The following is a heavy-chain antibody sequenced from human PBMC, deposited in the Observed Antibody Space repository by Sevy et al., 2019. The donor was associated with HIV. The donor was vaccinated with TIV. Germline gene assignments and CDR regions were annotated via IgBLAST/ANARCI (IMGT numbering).Heavy chain of an antibody. J-gene: IGHJ2*01. CDR1: GFTFSTYW. V-gene: IGHV3-7*03. CDR2: IKQEGNEK. Sequence: GGSLRLSCAASGFTFSTYWMSWVRQAPGKGLEWVANIKQEGNEKYYVDSVKGRFTISRDNAKNSLYLQMNSLRVEDTAVYYCARERARHWYFDLWGRGTLVTVSS. CDR3: ARERARHWYFDL.